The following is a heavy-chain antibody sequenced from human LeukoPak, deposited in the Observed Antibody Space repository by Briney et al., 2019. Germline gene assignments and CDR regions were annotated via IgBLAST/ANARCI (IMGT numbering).Heavy chain of an antibody. D-gene: IGHD1-20*01. CDR1: GFTFSSYG. V-gene: IGHV3-30*02. CDR2: IRYDGSNK. J-gene: IGHJ4*02. Sequence: PGGSLRLSCAASGFTFSSYGMHWVRQAPGKGLEWVAFIRYDGSNKYYADSVKGRFTISRDNSKNTLYLQMNSLRAEDTALYYCARAQGNPGLTGISLFDYWGQGTLVTVSS. CDR3: ARAQGNPGLTGISLFDY.